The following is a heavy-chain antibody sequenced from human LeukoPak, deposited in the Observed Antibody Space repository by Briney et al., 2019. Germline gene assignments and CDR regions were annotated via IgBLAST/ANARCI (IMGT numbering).Heavy chain of an antibody. D-gene: IGHD3-22*01. J-gene: IGHJ4*02. Sequence: PGGSLRLSCAASGFTFDDYAMHWVRQAPGKGLEWVSGISWNSGSIGYADSVKGRFTISRDNAKNSLYLQMNSLRAEDTAVYYCAREEWLLPDYWGQGTLVTVSS. CDR2: ISWNSGSI. CDR3: AREEWLLPDY. CDR1: GFTFDDYA. V-gene: IGHV3-9*01.